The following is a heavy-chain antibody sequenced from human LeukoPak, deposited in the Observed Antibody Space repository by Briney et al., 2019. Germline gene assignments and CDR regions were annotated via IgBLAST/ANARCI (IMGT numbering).Heavy chain of an antibody. CDR1: GGSISSGGYY. J-gene: IGHJ4*02. Sequence: SQTLSLTCTVSGGSISSGGYYWGWIRQHPGKGLEWIGYIYYSGSTYYNPSLKSRVTISVDTSKNQFSLKLSSVTAADTAVYYCARVRSGFYGSDIGGDYWGQGTLVTVSS. D-gene: IGHD3-10*01. V-gene: IGHV4-31*03. CDR2: IYYSGST. CDR3: ARVRSGFYGSDIGGDY.